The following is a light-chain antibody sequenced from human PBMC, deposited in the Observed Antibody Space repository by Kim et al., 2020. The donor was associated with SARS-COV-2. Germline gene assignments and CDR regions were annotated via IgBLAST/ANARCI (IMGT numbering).Light chain of an antibody. Sequence: GQSITSSCTGTSSDVGGYNYVSWYQQHPGKAPKLMIYDVSKRPSGVSNRFSGSKSGNTASLTISGPQAEDEADYYCSSYTSSSTVVFGGGTQLTVL. CDR3: SSYTSSSTVV. CDR2: DVS. J-gene: IGLJ2*01. CDR1: SSDVGGYNY. V-gene: IGLV2-14*04.